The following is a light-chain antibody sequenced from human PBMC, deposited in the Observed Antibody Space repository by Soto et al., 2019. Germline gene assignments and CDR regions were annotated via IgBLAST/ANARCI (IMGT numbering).Light chain of an antibody. J-gene: IGKJ1*01. CDR3: QQYNSYRWT. CDR2: KAS. Sequence: DIQMTQSPSTLSTSVGDRVTITCRVSQSIDNWLAWYQQKPGKVPNLLIYKASSLESGVPSRFSGSGSGTEFTLTISSLQPDDFATYYCQQYNSYRWTFGQGTKVDIK. V-gene: IGKV1-5*03. CDR1: QSIDNW.